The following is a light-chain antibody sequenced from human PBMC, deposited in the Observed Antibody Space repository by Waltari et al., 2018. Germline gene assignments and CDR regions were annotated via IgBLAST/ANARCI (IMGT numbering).Light chain of an antibody. CDR2: DVS. J-gene: IGLJ1*01. Sequence: QSALTQPASVSGSPGQSITISCTGTSSDVGGYNYVSWYQHHPGKAPKLMIYDVSNRPSGVSNRFSASKACNTASRTSSGLQAEDEADYYCSSFTSSNTAVFGTGTKVTVL. CDR1: SSDVGGYNY. V-gene: IGLV2-14*03. CDR3: SSFTSSNTAV.